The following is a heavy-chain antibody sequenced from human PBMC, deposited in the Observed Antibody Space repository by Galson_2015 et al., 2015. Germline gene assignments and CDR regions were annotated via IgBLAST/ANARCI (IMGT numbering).Heavy chain of an antibody. Sequence: SLRLSCAASEFSFSSYLMTWVRQAPGKGLEWVSSISGSGGSTYYADSVKGRFTISRDNSKNTLFLQMNSLRAEDTAVYYCAKRCRNAGAFDIWGQGTMVTVSS. CDR1: EFSFSSYL. CDR3: AKRCRNAGAFDI. J-gene: IGHJ3*02. CDR2: ISGSGGST. V-gene: IGHV3-23*01. D-gene: IGHD2-2*01.